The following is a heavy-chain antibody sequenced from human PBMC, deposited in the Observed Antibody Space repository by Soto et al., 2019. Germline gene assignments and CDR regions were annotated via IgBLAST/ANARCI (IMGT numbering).Heavy chain of an antibody. Sequence: GGSLRLSCAASGFTFSSYAMSWVRQAPGKGLEWVSVITGSGGSTYYADSVKGRFTISRDNSKNTLYLQMNSLRAEDTAVYYCPRAYPETTDYWGQGTLVTVAS. J-gene: IGHJ4*02. CDR2: ITGSGGST. V-gene: IGHV3-23*01. CDR3: PRAYPETTDY. D-gene: IGHD1-7*01. CDR1: GFTFSSYA.